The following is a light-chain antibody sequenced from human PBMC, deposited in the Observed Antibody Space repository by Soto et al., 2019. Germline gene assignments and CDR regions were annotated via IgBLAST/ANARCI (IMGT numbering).Light chain of an antibody. CDR1: QSVGTN. J-gene: IGKJ5*01. Sequence: ELVMTQSPGTLTLSPVERATLSCRASQSVGTNLAWYQQRPGQAPRLLVYGASTRASGIPPRFSGSGSGTDFTLTISSLQSEDFAVYYCQQLNYWPRITFGQGTRLEIK. CDR2: GAS. CDR3: QQLNYWPRIT. V-gene: IGKV3-15*01.